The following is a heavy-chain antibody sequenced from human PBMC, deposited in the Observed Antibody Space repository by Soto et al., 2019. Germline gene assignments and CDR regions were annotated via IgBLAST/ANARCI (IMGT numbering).Heavy chain of an antibody. V-gene: IGHV4-59*08. CDR1: GGSISSYY. CDR2: ISYSGSN. J-gene: IGHJ5*02. Sequence: QVQLQESGPGLVKPSETLSLTCTVSGGSISSYYWSWIRQPPGKGLEWIGYISYSGSNNYNPSLKSRVTISVDTPKNQCSLKTSSVTAADTAVYYGARQSDRWTGYFNNWFDPWGQGTLVTVSS. CDR3: ARQSDRWTGYFNNWFDP. D-gene: IGHD3-9*01.